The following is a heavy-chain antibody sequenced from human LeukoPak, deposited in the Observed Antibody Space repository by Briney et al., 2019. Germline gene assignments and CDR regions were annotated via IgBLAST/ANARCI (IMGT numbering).Heavy chain of an antibody. D-gene: IGHD6-19*01. Sequence: SETLSLTCTVSGDSISSYYWSWIRQPAGKGLEWIGRIYTSGSTNYNPSLKSRVTISVDTSKNQFSLKLSSVTAADTAVYYCARLQWLVPFYYFDYWGQGTLVTVSS. CDR2: IYTSGST. CDR3: ARLQWLVPFYYFDY. V-gene: IGHV4-4*07. CDR1: GDSISSYY. J-gene: IGHJ4*02.